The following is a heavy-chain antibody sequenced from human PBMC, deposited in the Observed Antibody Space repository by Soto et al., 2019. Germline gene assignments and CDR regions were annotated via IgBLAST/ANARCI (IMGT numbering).Heavy chain of an antibody. V-gene: IGHV1-69*02. D-gene: IGHD3-9*01. Sequence: SVKVSCKASGGTFSSYTISWVRQAPGQGLEWMGRIIPILGIANYAQKFQGRVTMTRDTSTSTVYMELSSLRSDDTAVYYCSISTADFDYWGRGSLVTVSS. CDR1: GGTFSSYT. CDR2: IIPILGIA. CDR3: SISTADFDY. J-gene: IGHJ4*01.